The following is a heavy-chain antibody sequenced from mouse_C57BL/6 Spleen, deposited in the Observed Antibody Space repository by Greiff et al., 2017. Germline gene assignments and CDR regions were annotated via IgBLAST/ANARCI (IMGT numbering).Heavy chain of an antibody. V-gene: IGHV1-15*01. CDR2: IDPETGGT. CDR3: TRPRGSSYRWYFDV. CDR1: GYTFTDYE. Sequence: QVQLQQSGAELVRPGASVTLSCKASGYTFTDYEMHWVKQTPVHGLEWIGAIDPETGGTAYNQKFKGKAILTADKSSSTAYMELRSLTSEDSAVYYCTRPRGSSYRWYFDVWGTGTTVTVSS. D-gene: IGHD1-1*01. J-gene: IGHJ1*03.